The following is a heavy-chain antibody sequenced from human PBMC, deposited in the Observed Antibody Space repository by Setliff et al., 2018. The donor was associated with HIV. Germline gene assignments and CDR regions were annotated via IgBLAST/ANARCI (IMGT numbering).Heavy chain of an antibody. J-gene: IGHJ4*02. Sequence: GASVKVSCKTSGYTFTTYSIHWVRQAPGQSLEWMGWINVGKGDTKYSQELRGRITLTTDTSANTAYMELSSLRSDDTAVYFCARVPGRNYFDYWGQGTLVTVSS. CDR3: ARVPGRNYFDY. CDR1: GYTFTTYS. CDR2: INVGKGDT. V-gene: IGHV1-3*01.